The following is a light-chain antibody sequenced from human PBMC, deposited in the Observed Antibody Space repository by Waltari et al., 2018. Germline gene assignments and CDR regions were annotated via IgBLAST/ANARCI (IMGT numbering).Light chain of an antibody. Sequence: VLLTQSPASLSVSPGDTVILSCRASQSVRTNLVWYQQKAGQAPRTLSYGASTRASGVPSMFSGSGSETDFTLIISSLQSEDAAVYFCQQYYVWPPITFGGGTKLEI. CDR1: QSVRTN. V-gene: IGKV3-15*01. J-gene: IGKJ4*01. CDR2: GAS. CDR3: QQYYVWPPIT.